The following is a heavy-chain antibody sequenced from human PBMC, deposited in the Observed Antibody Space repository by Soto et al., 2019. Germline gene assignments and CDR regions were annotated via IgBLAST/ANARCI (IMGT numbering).Heavy chain of an antibody. Sequence: QVQLVQSGAEVKKPGASVKVSCKASGYTFTSYYMHWVRQAPGQGLEWMGIINPSGGSTSYAQKFQGRVTMTRDTSTSTVYMELSSLRSEDTAVYYCARDGVAVAFATGYGMDVWGQGTTVTVSS. CDR1: GYTFTSYY. J-gene: IGHJ6*02. CDR2: INPSGGST. CDR3: ARDGVAVAFATGYGMDV. D-gene: IGHD6-19*01. V-gene: IGHV1-46*01.